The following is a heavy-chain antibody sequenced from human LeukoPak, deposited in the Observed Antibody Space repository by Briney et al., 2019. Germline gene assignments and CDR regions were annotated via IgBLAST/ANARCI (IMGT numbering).Heavy chain of an antibody. J-gene: IGHJ4*02. CDR3: ARGPRVAASPFDY. V-gene: IGHV1-8*03. CDR2: MNPNSGNT. CDR1: GYTFTSYD. Sequence: ASLKVSCKASGYTFTSYDINWARQATGHGLEWMGWMNPNSGNTGYAQKFQGRVTITMNTSISTAYMELSSLRSEDTAVYYCARGPRVAASPFDYWGQGTLVTVSS. D-gene: IGHD2-15*01.